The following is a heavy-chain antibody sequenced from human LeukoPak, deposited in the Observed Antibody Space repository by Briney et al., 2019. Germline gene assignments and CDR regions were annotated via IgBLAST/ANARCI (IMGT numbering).Heavy chain of an antibody. J-gene: IGHJ4*02. CDR2: ISAYNGNT. CDR3: ARAYYDFWSGYPYYFDY. V-gene: IGHV1-18*01. CDR1: GYTFTSYG. Sequence: ASVKVSCKASGYTFTSYGISWVRQAPGQGLEWMGWISAYNGNTNYAQKLQGRVTMTTDTSTSTAYMELRSLRSDDTAVYYCARAYYDFWSGYPYYFDYWGQGTLVTVSS. D-gene: IGHD3-3*01.